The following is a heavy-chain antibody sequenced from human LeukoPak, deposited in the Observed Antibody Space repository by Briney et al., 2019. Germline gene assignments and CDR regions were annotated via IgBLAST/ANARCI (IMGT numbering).Heavy chain of an antibody. CDR3: AKVANSGSYYSDY. V-gene: IGHV3-30*18. Sequence: GGSLRLSCAASGFTFSSYGMHWVRQAPGKGLEWVAVISYDGSNKYYADSVKGRFTISRDNSKNTLYLQMNSLRAEDTAVYYCAKVANSGSYYSDYWGQGTLVTVSS. CDR1: GFTFSSYG. D-gene: IGHD1-26*01. CDR2: ISYDGSNK. J-gene: IGHJ4*02.